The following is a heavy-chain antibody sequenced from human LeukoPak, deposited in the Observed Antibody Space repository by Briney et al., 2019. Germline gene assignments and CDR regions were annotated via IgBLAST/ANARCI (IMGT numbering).Heavy chain of an antibody. CDR3: ATDRERHLHDFHDSFDM. Sequence: GASVKVSCKASGYTFTGYYMHWVRQAPRKGLEWMGGFDPEDGETTYARKFQGRVSMTEDTSTDTAYMELASLISEDTAMYYCATDRERHLHDFHDSFDMWGQGTMVTVSS. D-gene: IGHD3-16*01. CDR2: FDPEDGET. J-gene: IGHJ3*02. CDR1: GYTFTGYY. V-gene: IGHV1-24*01.